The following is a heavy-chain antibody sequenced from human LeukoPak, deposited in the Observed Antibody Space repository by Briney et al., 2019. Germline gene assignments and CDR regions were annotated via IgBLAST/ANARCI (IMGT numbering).Heavy chain of an antibody. CDR1: GFTFSSYA. CDR3: ARDFDVY. Sequence: GGSLRLSCAASGFTFSSYAMHWVRQAPGKGLEWVAVISYDGSNKYYADSVKGRFTISRDNPENTLYLQMNSLRAEDTAVYYCARDFDVYWGQGTLATVSS. CDR2: ISYDGSNK. V-gene: IGHV3-30-3*01. J-gene: IGHJ4*02.